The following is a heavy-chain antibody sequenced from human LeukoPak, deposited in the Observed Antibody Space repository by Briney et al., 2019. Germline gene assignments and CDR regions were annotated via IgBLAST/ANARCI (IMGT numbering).Heavy chain of an antibody. CDR3: AKDRGAAAGTDAFDI. Sequence: PGGSLRLSCVPSGITFSSYAMSWVRQAPGKGLEWVSAISGSGGSTYYADSVKGRFTISRDNSKNTLYLQMNSLRAEDTAVYYCAKDRGAAAGTDAFDIWGQGTMVTVSS. J-gene: IGHJ3*02. V-gene: IGHV3-23*01. CDR1: GITFSSYA. CDR2: ISGSGGST. D-gene: IGHD6-13*01.